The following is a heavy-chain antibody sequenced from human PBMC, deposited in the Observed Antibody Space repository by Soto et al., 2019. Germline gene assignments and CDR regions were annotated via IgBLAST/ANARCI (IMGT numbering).Heavy chain of an antibody. V-gene: IGHV4-31*03. Sequence: SETLSLTCTVSGGSISSGGYYWSWIRQHPGKGLEWIGYIYYSGSTYYNPSLKSRVTISVDTSKNQFSLNLSSVTAADTAVYYCARGLTDYYDSSGYPSLAYYFDYWGQGTLVTVSS. CDR3: ARGLTDYYDSSGYPSLAYYFDY. CDR1: GGSISSGGYY. J-gene: IGHJ4*02. CDR2: IYYSGST. D-gene: IGHD3-22*01.